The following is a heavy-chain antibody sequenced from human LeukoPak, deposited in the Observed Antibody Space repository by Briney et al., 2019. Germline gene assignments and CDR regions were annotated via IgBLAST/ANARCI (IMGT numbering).Heavy chain of an antibody. CDR2: IYYSGST. CDR1: GGSISSYY. V-gene: IGHV4-59*01. J-gene: IGHJ4*02. Sequence: PSETLSLTCTVSGGSISSYYWSWIRQPPGKGLEWIGYIYYSGSTNYNPSLKSRVTISVDTSKNQFSLKLSSVTAADTAVYYCARESYGGYMGFDYWGQGTLVTVSS. CDR3: ARESYGGYMGFDY. D-gene: IGHD5-12*01.